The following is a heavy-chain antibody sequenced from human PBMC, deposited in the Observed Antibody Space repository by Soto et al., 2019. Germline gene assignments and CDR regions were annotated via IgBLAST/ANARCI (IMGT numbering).Heavy chain of an antibody. V-gene: IGHV3-9*01. CDR1: GFTFDDYA. J-gene: IGHJ6*02. D-gene: IGHD6-13*01. CDR2: ISWNSGSI. Sequence: GGSLRLSCAASGFTFDDYAMHWVRQAPGKGLEWVSGISWNSGSIGYADSVKGRFTISRDNAKNSLYLQMNSLRAEDTALYYCAKEFRIAAAGTKYYYYYYGMDVWGQGTTVTVSS. CDR3: AKEFRIAAAGTKYYYYYYGMDV.